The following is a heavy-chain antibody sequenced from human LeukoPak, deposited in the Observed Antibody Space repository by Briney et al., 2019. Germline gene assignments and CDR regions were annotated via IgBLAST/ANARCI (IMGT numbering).Heavy chain of an antibody. CDR2: INHSGST. V-gene: IGHV4-34*01. Sequence: SGTLSLTCTVSGGSISSYYWSWIRQPPGKGLEWIGEINHSGSTNYNPSLKSRVTISVDTSKNQFSLKLSSVTAADTAVYYCARALGFTYYYDSSGYSQPDYWGQGTLVTVSS. CDR1: GGSISSYY. CDR3: ARALGFTYYYDSSGYSQPDY. J-gene: IGHJ4*02. D-gene: IGHD3-22*01.